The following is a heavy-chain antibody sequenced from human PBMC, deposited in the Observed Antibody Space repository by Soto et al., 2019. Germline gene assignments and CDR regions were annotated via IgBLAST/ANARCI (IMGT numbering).Heavy chain of an antibody. J-gene: IGHJ4*02. CDR1: GFTFTSSA. V-gene: IGHV1-58*01. CDR2: IVVGSGNT. Sequence: QMQLVQSGPEVKKPGTSVKVSCKASGFTFTSSAVQWVRQARGQRHEWIGWIVVGSGNTNYAQKFQERVTITRDMSTSTAYMELSSLRSEDTAVYYCAAASYCSGGSCYDYWGQGTLVTVSS. D-gene: IGHD2-15*01. CDR3: AAASYCSGGSCYDY.